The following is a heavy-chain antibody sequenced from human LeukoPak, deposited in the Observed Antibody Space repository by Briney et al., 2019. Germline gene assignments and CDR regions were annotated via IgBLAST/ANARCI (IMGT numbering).Heavy chain of an antibody. CDR3: ARMYRPYYFDY. D-gene: IGHD1-26*01. J-gene: IGHJ4*02. V-gene: IGHV1-46*01. Sequence: VASVKVSCKASGYTFTSYYMHWVRQAPGRGLEWMGIINPSGGSTSYAQKFQGSVTMTRDTSTSTVYMELSSLRSEDTAVYYCARMYRPYYFDYWGQGTLVTVSS. CDR1: GYTFTSYY. CDR2: INPSGGST.